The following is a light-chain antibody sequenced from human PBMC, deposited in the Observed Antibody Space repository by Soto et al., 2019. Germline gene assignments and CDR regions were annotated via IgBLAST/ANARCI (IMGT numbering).Light chain of an antibody. CDR3: QQYGSSPIT. V-gene: IGKV3-20*01. CDR2: GAS. CDR1: QSVSSNF. Sequence: EIVLTQSPGTLSLSPGERVTLSCRASQSVSSNFLAWYKQKPGQAPSLLIYGASNRAAGIPDRVSGSGAGTEFTLTISRLQPEDFAVYCCQQYGSSPITFGQGTRLEIK. J-gene: IGKJ5*01.